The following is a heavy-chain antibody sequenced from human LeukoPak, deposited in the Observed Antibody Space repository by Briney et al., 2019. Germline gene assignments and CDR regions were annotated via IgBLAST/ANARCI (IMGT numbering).Heavy chain of an antibody. V-gene: IGHV3-74*01. J-gene: IGHJ6*03. CDR1: GFTFSSYW. Sequence: PGGSLRLSCAASGFTFSSYWMRWVRQAPGKGLVWVSRINTDGSSTNYADSVKGRFTISRDNAKNTLYLQMNSLRAEDTAVYYCVRGGYSYGWDYYYYMDVWGKGTTVTVSS. CDR2: INTDGSST. D-gene: IGHD5-18*01. CDR3: VRGGYSYGWDYYYYMDV.